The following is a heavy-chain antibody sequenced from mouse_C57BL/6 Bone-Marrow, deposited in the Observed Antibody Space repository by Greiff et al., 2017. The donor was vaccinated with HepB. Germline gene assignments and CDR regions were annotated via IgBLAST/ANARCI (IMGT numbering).Heavy chain of an antibody. CDR1: GFTFSDYY. J-gene: IGHJ3*01. CDR3: ARHEEERFAY. V-gene: IGHV5-12*01. Sequence: EVQLQESGGGLVQPGGSLKLSCAASGFTFSDYYMYWVRQTPEKRLEWVAYISNGGGSTYYPDTVKGRFTISRDNAKNTLYLQMSRLKSEDTAMYYCARHEEERFAYWGQGTLVTVSA. CDR2: ISNGGGST.